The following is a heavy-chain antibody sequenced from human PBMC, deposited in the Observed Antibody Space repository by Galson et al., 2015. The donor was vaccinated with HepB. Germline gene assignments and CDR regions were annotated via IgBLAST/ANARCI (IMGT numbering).Heavy chain of an antibody. D-gene: IGHD3-22*01. Sequence: SVKVSCKASEVTFSTYSISWLRQAPGQGLEWMGGVIPLFGSVNYAQKLQGRITITADESTSTSYMELSSLRSEDTALYYCARQYDSSGYYAYWGQGTLVTVSS. CDR3: ARQYDSSGYYAY. CDR1: EVTFSTYS. V-gene: IGHV1-69*13. CDR2: VIPLFGSV. J-gene: IGHJ4*02.